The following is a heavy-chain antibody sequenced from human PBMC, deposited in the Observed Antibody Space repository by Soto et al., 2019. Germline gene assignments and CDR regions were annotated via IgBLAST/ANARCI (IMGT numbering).Heavy chain of an antibody. CDR3: ARDAPPGGY. CDR1: GYTFTSYG. CDR2: FSAYNGNT. V-gene: IGHV1-18*01. J-gene: IGHJ4*01. Sequence: QVQLVQSGAEVKKPGASVKVSCKASGYTFTSYGISWVRQAPGQGLEWLGWFSAYNGNTTYPQTLQGRVTMTTDTPTSTAYMELRSLRSAAAAVYYCARDAPPGGYWGQGTLVTVSS.